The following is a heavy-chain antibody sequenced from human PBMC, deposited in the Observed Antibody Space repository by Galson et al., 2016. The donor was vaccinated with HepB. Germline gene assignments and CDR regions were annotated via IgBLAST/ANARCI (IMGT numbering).Heavy chain of an antibody. CDR2: IYSGGST. Sequence: SLRLSCAASGFTVSNNYMSWVRQAPGKGLECVSLIYSGGSTSYADSVKGRFTISRDHFKNTLYLQMNSLRAEDTAVYFCPCGLFPCAYWGQGTLVTVSS. J-gene: IGHJ4*02. V-gene: IGHV3-53*01. CDR1: GFTVSNNY. CDR3: PCGLFPCAY.